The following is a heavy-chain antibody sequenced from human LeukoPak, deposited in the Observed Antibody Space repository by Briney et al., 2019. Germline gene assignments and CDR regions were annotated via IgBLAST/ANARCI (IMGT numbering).Heavy chain of an antibody. V-gene: IGHV1-69*13. Sequence: SVEVSCKASGGTFSSYAISWVRQAPGQGLEWMGGIIPIFGTANYAQKFQGRVTITADESTSTAYMELSSLRSEDTAVYYCALGVVVVPAAAGWFDPWGQGTLVTVSS. CDR2: IIPIFGTA. D-gene: IGHD2-2*01. J-gene: IGHJ5*02. CDR3: ALGVVVVPAAAGWFDP. CDR1: GGTFSSYA.